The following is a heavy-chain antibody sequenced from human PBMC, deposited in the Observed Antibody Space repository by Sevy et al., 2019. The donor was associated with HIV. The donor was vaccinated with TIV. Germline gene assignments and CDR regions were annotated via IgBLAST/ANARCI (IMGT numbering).Heavy chain of an antibody. D-gene: IGHD3-9*01. CDR2: LSDSGVST. J-gene: IGHJ4*02. CDR1: GFTSSSYA. Sequence: GGSLRLSCAASGFTSSSYAMSWVRQPPGRGLEWVSTLSDSGVSTYYADSVKGRFTISRDNSKNILYLQMNSLRAEDTAVYYCASHRATSATGTLFDYWGQGTLVTVSS. V-gene: IGHV3-23*01. CDR3: ASHRATSATGTLFDY.